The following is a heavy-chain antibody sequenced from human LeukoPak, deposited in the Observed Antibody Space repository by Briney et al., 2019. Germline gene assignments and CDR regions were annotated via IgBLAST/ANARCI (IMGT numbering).Heavy chain of an antibody. D-gene: IGHD6-19*01. V-gene: IGHV3-21*01. CDR3: ARRGEDSSGWYSKVYVYYFDY. J-gene: IGHJ4*02. CDR1: GFTFSSYS. Sequence: PGGSLRLSCAASGFTFSSYSMNWVRQAPGKGLEWVSSISNSSSYIYYADSVKGRFTISRDNAKNSLYLQMNSLRAEDTAVYYCARRGEDSSGWYSKVYVYYFDYWGQGTLVTVSS. CDR2: ISNSSSYI.